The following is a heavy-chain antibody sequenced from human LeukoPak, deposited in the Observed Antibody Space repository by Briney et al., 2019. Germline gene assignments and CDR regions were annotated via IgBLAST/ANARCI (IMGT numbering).Heavy chain of an antibody. Sequence: GASVKVSCKASGYTFTGYYMHWVRQAPGQGLEWMGWINPNSGGTNYAQKFQGRVTMTRDTSISTAYMELSRLRPDDTAVYYCARGPSLWFGELLLFDYWGQGTLVTVSS. CDR2: INPNSGGT. CDR3: ARGPSLWFGELLLFDY. D-gene: IGHD3-10*01. CDR1: GYTFTGYY. V-gene: IGHV1-2*02. J-gene: IGHJ4*02.